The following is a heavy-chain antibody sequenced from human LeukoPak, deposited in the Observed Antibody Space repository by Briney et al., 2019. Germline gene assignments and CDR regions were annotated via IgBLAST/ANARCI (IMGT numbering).Heavy chain of an antibody. D-gene: IGHD6-19*01. Sequence: GGSLRLSCAASGFTFSSYGMHWVRQAPGKGLEGVAVISYDGSNKYYADSVKGRFTISRDNSKNSLYLQMNSLRAEDTAVYYCAKDLRGIAVAADYWGQGTLVTVSS. V-gene: IGHV3-30*18. CDR1: GFTFSSYG. J-gene: IGHJ4*02. CDR2: ISYDGSNK. CDR3: AKDLRGIAVAADY.